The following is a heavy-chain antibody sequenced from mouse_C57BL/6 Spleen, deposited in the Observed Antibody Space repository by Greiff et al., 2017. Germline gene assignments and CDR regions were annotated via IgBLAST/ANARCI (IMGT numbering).Heavy chain of an antibody. Sequence: QVQLQQSGPELVKPGASVKISCKASGYAFSSSWMNWVKQRPGKGLEWIGRIYPGDGDTNYNGKFKGKATLTADKSSSTAYMQLSSLTSEDSAVYFCARSRIYYYGSSYEGYAMDYWSQGTSVTVSS. CDR1: GYAFSSSW. D-gene: IGHD1-1*01. CDR3: ARSRIYYYGSSYEGYAMDY. CDR2: IYPGDGDT. J-gene: IGHJ4*01. V-gene: IGHV1-82*01.